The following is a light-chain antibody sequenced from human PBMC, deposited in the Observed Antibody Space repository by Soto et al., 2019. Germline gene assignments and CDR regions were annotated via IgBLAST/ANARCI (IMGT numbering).Light chain of an antibody. V-gene: IGKV1-5*01. Sequence: DIPMTQFPSTLSASVGDRVTITCRASQTTNTWLAWYQQKPGTAPKLLIYDASSLEGGVPSRFSAGGSGTEFTLTISSLQPDDLATYYCQQYISYPYTFGQGTKVEIK. CDR1: QTTNTW. CDR3: QQYISYPYT. J-gene: IGKJ2*01. CDR2: DAS.